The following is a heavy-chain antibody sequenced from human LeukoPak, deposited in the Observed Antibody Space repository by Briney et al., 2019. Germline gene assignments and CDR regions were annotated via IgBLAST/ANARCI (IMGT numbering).Heavy chain of an antibody. D-gene: IGHD6-13*01. Sequence: GASVKVSCKASGYTFTSYYMHWVRQAPGQGLEWMGIINPSGGSTSYAQKFQGRVTMTEDTSTDTAYMELSSLRSEDTAVYYCATPIAAAGIFDYWGQGTLVTVSS. CDR2: INPSGGST. J-gene: IGHJ4*02. CDR3: ATPIAAAGIFDY. CDR1: GYTFTSYY. V-gene: IGHV1-46*01.